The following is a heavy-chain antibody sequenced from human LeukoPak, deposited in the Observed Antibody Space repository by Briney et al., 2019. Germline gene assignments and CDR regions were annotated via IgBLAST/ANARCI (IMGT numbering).Heavy chain of an antibody. D-gene: IGHD3-22*01. CDR3: ARLQTPYYDSSGYFFDY. Sequence: PGGSLRLSCAASGFTFDDYGMSWVRQAPGKGLEWVSGINWNGGSTGYADSVKGRFTISRDNAKNSLYLQTNSLRAEDTALYYCARLQTPYYDSSGYFFDYWGQGTLVTVSS. CDR2: INWNGGST. CDR1: GFTFDDYG. V-gene: IGHV3-20*04. J-gene: IGHJ4*02.